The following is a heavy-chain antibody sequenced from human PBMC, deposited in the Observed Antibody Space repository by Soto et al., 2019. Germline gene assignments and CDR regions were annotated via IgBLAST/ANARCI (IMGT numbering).Heavy chain of an antibody. V-gene: IGHV1-46*01. D-gene: IGHD6-6*01. Sequence: ASVKVSCKASGYTFTSYYMHWVRQAPGQGLEWMGLINPSGGSTSYAQKFQGRVTMTRDTSTSTVYMQLSSLRSEDTAVYYCAVVGVEQLDYSYYGMDVWGQGTTVTVSS. CDR1: GYTFTSYY. CDR2: INPSGGST. J-gene: IGHJ6*02. CDR3: AVVGVEQLDYSYYGMDV.